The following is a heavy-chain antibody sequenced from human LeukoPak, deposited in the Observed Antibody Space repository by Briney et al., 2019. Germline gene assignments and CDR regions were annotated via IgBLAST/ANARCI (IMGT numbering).Heavy chain of an antibody. J-gene: IGHJ4*02. D-gene: IGHD6-19*01. CDR1: GFTFSSHW. CDR2: ISGSGGST. V-gene: IGHV3-23*01. CDR3: AKNSIAVADY. Sequence: PGGSLRLSCAASGFTFSSHWMTWVRQAPGKGLEWVSAISGSGGSTYYADSVKGRFTISRDNSKNTLYLQMNSLRAEDTAVYYCAKNSIAVADYWGQGTLVTVSS.